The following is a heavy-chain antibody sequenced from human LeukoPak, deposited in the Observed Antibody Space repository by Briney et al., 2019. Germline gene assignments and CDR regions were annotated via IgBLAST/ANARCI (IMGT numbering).Heavy chain of an antibody. J-gene: IGHJ4*02. V-gene: IGHV4-31*03. Sequence: SQTLSLTCTVSGGSISSGGYYWSWIRQHPGKGLEWIGYIYYSGSTYYNPSLKSRVTISVDTSKNQFSLNLSSVTAADTAVYYCARLVAAAGSFDYWGQGTLVTVSS. D-gene: IGHD6-13*01. CDR2: IYYSGST. CDR3: ARLVAAAGSFDY. CDR1: GGSISSGGYY.